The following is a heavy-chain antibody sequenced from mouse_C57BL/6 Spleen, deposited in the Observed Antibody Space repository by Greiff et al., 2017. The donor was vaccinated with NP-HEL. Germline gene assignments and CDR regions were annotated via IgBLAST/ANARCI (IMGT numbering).Heavy chain of an antibody. CDR2: ISYDGSN. J-gene: IGHJ2*01. V-gene: IGHV3-6*01. D-gene: IGHD1-1*02. Sequence: EVQLQQSGPGLVKPSQSLSLPCSVTGYSITRGYYWNWIRQFPGNKLEWMGYISYDGSNNYNPSLKNRISITRDTSKNQFFLKLNSVTTEDTATYYCAREQVGDLDYWGQGTTLTVSS. CDR1: GYSITRGYY. CDR3: AREQVGDLDY.